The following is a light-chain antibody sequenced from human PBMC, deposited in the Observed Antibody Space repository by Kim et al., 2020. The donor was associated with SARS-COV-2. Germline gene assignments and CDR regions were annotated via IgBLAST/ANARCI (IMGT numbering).Light chain of an antibody. CDR3: QQYYSYPIT. J-gene: IGKJ5*01. CDR1: QGISSY. Sequence: AIRITQSPSSLSASTGDRVTITCRASQGISSYLAWYQQKPGKAPKLLIYAASTLQSGVPSRFSGSGSGTDFTLTISCLQSEDFATYYCQQYYSYPITFGQGTRREIK. CDR2: AAS. V-gene: IGKV1-8*01.